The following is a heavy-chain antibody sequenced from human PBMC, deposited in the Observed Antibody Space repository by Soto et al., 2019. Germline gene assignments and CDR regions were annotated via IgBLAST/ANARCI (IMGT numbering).Heavy chain of an antibody. V-gene: IGHV3-7*03. CDR2: IKQDGCEK. J-gene: IGHJ4*02. Sequence: GGSLRLSCAASGFTFSSYWMSWVRQAPGKGLEWVANIKQDGCEKYYVDSVKGRFTISRDNAKNSLYLQMNSLRAEDTAVYYCAREGMEHTRALFDYWGQGTLVTVSS. CDR1: GFTFSSYW. CDR3: AREGMEHTRALFDY. D-gene: IGHD1-1*01.